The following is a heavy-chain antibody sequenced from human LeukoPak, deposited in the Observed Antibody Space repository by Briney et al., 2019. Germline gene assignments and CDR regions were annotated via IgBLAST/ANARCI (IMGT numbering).Heavy chain of an antibody. J-gene: IGHJ4*02. CDR2: ISGSGGST. CDR1: GSTFSSYA. CDR3: ARDMAYGDYGD. Sequence: GGSLRLSCAASGSTFSSYAMSWVRQAPGKGLEWVSAISGSGGSTYYADSVKGRFTISRDNSKNTLYLQMNSLRAGDTALYYCARDMAYGDYGDWGQGTLVTVSS. D-gene: IGHD4-17*01. V-gene: IGHV3-23*01.